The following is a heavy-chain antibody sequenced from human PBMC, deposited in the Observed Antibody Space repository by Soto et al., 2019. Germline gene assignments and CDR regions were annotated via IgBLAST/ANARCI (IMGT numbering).Heavy chain of an antibody. Sequence: PGGSLRLSCAASGFTFSSYGMHWVRQAPGKGLEWVAVISYDGSNKYYADSVKGRFTISRDNSKNTLYLQMNSLRAEDTAVYYCAKGYYYDSSGNEPDLDYWGQGTLVTVSS. CDR2: ISYDGSNK. D-gene: IGHD3-22*01. CDR1: GFTFSSYG. V-gene: IGHV3-30*18. J-gene: IGHJ4*02. CDR3: AKGYYYDSSGNEPDLDY.